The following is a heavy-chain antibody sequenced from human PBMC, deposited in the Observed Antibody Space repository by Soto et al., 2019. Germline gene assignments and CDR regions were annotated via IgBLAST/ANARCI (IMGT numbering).Heavy chain of an antibody. J-gene: IGHJ6*02. V-gene: IGHV1-69*02. CDR1: GGTFSRYT. CDR3: ASHVTGVLVLGSSPPGGDNYGWDV. D-gene: IGHD2-8*02. Sequence: QVQLVQSGAEVKKPGSSVKVSCKASGGTFSRYTISWVRQAPGHGLEWMGRIIPILDIPNYAQNFQGRVTITADKSTRTAYIALSSLRSDDTAVYYCASHVTGVLVLGSSPPGGDNYGWDVWGQGTTVTVSS. CDR2: IIPILDIP.